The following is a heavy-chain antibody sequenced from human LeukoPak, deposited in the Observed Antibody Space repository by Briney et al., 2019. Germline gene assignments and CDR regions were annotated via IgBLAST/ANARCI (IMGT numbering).Heavy chain of an antibody. CDR1: GFTFSSYW. J-gene: IGHJ4*02. CDR3: AREGYDFWSCYLYYFDY. D-gene: IGHD3-3*01. CDR2: INSDGSST. V-gene: IGHV3-74*01. Sequence: GGSLRLSCAASGFTFSSYWMHWVRQAPGKGLVWVSRINSDGSSTSYADSVKGRFTISRDNAKNTLYLQMNSLRAEDTAVYYCAREGYDFWSCYLYYFDYWGRGTLVTVSS.